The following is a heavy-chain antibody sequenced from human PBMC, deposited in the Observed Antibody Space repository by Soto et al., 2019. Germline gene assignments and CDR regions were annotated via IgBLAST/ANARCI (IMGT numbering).Heavy chain of an antibody. CDR3: AKVWGGSSSSYYFDY. V-gene: IGHV1-69*13. D-gene: IGHD6-13*01. J-gene: IGHJ4*02. Sequence: SVKVSCKASGGTFSSYAISWVRQAPGQGLEWMGGIIPIFGTANYAQKFQGRVTITADESTSTAYMELNSLRAEDTAVYYCAKVWGGSSSSYYFDYWGQGTLVTVSS. CDR1: GGTFSSYA. CDR2: IIPIFGTA.